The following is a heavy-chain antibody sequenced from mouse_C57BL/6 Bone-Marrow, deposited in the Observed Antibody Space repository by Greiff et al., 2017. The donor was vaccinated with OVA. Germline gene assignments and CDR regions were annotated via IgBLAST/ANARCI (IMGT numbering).Heavy chain of an antibody. Sequence: VQLQQPGAELVMPGASVKLSCKASGYTFTSYWMHWVKQRPGQGLEWIGEIVPSDSYTNYNQKFKGKSTLTVDKSSSTAYMQLSSLTSEDAAVYYCASYTAQATDYAMDYWGQGTSVTVSS. CDR1: GYTFTSYW. CDR2: IVPSDSYT. J-gene: IGHJ4*01. CDR3: ASYTAQATDYAMDY. D-gene: IGHD3-2*02. V-gene: IGHV1-69*01.